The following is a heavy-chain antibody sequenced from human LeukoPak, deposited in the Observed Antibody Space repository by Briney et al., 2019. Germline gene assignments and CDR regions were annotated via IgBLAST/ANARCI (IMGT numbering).Heavy chain of an antibody. CDR1: GGTFSSYA. CDR2: IIPILGIA. V-gene: IGHV1-69*04. Sequence: SVKVSCKASGGTFSSYAISWVRQAPGQGLEWMGRIIPILGIANYAQKFQGRVTITADKSTSTAYMELSSLRSEDTAVYYCAKSTTVTTASAFDIWGQGTMVTVSS. J-gene: IGHJ3*02. CDR3: AKSTTVTTASAFDI. D-gene: IGHD4-17*01.